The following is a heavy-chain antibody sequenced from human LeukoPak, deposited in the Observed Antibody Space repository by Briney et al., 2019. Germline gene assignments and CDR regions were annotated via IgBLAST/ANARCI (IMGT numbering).Heavy chain of an antibody. CDR1: GWTFICYA. CDR3: ARDLYVYGGNSEVFPPGY. CDR2: INTSGGSR. J-gene: IGHJ4*02. D-gene: IGHD4-23*01. V-gene: IGHV1-46*01. Sequence: GASVTVSFTGSGWTFICYAFSWVRQPPAQGQEWMGVINTSGGSRSYAQKFQGRVTMTRDTSTSTVYMELSSLRSEDTAVYYCARDLYVYGGNSEVFPPGYWGQGTLVTVSS.